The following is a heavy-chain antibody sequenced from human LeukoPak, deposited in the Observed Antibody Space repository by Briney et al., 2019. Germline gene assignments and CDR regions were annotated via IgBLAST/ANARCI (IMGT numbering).Heavy chain of an antibody. CDR3: ARERSGSYYDY. V-gene: IGHV4-59*01. Sequence: SETLSLTCTVSGGSISSYYWSWIRQPPGKGLEWIGYIYYSGSTNYNPSLKSRVTISVDTSKNQFSLRLSSVTAADTAVYYCARERSGSYYDYWGQGTLVTVSS. D-gene: IGHD1-26*01. J-gene: IGHJ4*02. CDR2: IYYSGST. CDR1: GGSISSYY.